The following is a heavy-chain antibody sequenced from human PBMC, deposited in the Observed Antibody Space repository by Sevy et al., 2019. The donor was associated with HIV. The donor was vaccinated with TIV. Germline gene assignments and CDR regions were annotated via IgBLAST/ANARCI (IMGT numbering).Heavy chain of an antibody. V-gene: IGHV1-18*01. CDR3: ARDFVVGSSGPNWFDP. CDR1: GYTFTNYG. Sequence: ASVKVSCKASGYTFTNYGINWVRQAPGQGLEWMGWISAYNGNTNYAQKLQDRVTMTTDTSTSTAYMELRSLRSDDTAIYYCARDFVVGSSGPNWFDPWGQGTLVTVSS. D-gene: IGHD2-21*01. CDR2: ISAYNGNT. J-gene: IGHJ5*02.